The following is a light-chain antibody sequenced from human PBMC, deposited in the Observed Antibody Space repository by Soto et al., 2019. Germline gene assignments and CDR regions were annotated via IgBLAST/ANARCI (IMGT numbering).Light chain of an antibody. CDR1: SSDVGGYNY. CDR3: SSYSSIGTLYV. V-gene: IGLV2-14*01. CDR2: DVI. J-gene: IGLJ1*01. Sequence: QSALTQPASVSGSLGQSITISCTGTSSDVGGYNYISWYQQAPGKAPKLLIYDVINRPSGVSHRFSGSKSGNTASLTISGLQAEDEADYYCSSYSSIGTLYVFGGGTKV.